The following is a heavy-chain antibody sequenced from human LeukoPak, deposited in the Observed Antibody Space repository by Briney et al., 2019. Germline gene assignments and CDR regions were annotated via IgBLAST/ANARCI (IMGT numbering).Heavy chain of an antibody. J-gene: IGHJ6*03. V-gene: IGHV3-23*01. Sequence: GGSLRLSCAASGFTFSSYAMSWVRQAPGKGLEWVSAISGSGGSTYYADSVKGRFTISRDNSKNTLYLQMNSLRAEDTAVYYCAGNNDYGDALYYYYYMDVWGKGTTVTVSS. D-gene: IGHD4-17*01. CDR1: GFTFSSYA. CDR3: AGNNDYGDALYYYYYMDV. CDR2: ISGSGGST.